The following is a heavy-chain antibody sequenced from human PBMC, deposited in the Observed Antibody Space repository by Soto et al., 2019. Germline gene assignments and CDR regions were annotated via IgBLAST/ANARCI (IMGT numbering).Heavy chain of an antibody. J-gene: IGHJ4*02. Sequence: GGSLRLSCAASGFTFSSYWMHWVRQAPGKGLVWVSRINSDGSSTSYADSVKGRFTTSRDNAKNTLYLQMNSLRAEDTAVYYCARAENYGSGRGLDYWGQGTLVTVSS. CDR1: GFTFSSYW. D-gene: IGHD3-10*01. CDR3: ARAENYGSGRGLDY. V-gene: IGHV3-74*01. CDR2: INSDGSST.